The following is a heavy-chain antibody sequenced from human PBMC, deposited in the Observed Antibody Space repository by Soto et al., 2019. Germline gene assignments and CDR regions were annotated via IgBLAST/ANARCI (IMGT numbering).Heavy chain of an antibody. CDR1: GNTFTKNY. J-gene: IGHJ5*02. V-gene: IGHV1-46*01. Sequence: GASGKVSWKASGNTFTKNYMDWGRQAPGQRLEWMGIINPSGGSTSYAQKFQGRVTMTRDTSTSTVYMELSSLGSEDTAVYYCARGGITIFGVVIAPFDPWGQGTLVTVSS. CDR2: INPSGGST. D-gene: IGHD3-3*01. CDR3: ARGGITIFGVVIAPFDP.